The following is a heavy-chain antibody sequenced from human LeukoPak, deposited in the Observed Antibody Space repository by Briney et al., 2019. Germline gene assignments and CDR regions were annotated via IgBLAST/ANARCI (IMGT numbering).Heavy chain of an antibody. CDR3: ARAPPYYDILTGYPDGAFDI. CDR1: GFTVSSNY. J-gene: IGHJ3*02. CDR2: IYSGGST. D-gene: IGHD3-9*01. V-gene: IGHV3-53*01. Sequence: GGSLRLSCAASGFTVSSNYMSWVRQAPGKGLEWVSVIYSGGSTYYADSVKGRFTISRDNSKNTLYLRMNSLRAEDTAVYYCARAPPYYDILTGYPDGAFDIWGQGTMVTVSS.